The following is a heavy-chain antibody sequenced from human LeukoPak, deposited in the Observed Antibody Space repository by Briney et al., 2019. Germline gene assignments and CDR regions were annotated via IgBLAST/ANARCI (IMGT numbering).Heavy chain of an antibody. CDR1: GYTLTELS. J-gene: IGHJ4*02. Sequence: ATVKVSCKVSGYTLTELSMHWVRQAPGKGLEWMGGFDPEDGETIYAQKFQGRVTMTEDTSTDTAYMELSSLRSEDTAVYYCATGVGAENYYFDYWGQGTLVTVSS. CDR2: FDPEDGET. D-gene: IGHD1-26*01. CDR3: ATGVGAENYYFDY. V-gene: IGHV1-24*01.